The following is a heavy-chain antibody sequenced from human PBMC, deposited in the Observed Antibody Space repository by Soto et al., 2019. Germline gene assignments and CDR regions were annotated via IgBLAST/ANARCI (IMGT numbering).Heavy chain of an antibody. Sequence: ASVQVSCKASGYTFTSYAMHWVRQAPGQRLEWMGWINAGNGNTKYSQKFQGRVTITRDTSASTAYMELSSLSSEDTAVYYCARGLGLYYFDYWGQGTLVTVSS. V-gene: IGHV1-3*01. D-gene: IGHD1-26*01. CDR2: INAGNGNT. J-gene: IGHJ4*02. CDR3: ARGLGLYYFDY. CDR1: GYTFTSYA.